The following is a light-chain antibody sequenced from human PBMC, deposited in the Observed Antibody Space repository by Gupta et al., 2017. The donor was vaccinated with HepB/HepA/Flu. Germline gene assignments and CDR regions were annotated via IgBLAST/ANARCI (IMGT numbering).Light chain of an antibody. Sequence: DIQMTQSPSSLSASVGDRVTITCRASQRISSYLNWYQQKPGKAPKLLIYAASSLQSGVPSRFSGSGSGTDFTLTISSLQPEDFATYYCQQSDSTPFTFGQGTQLEIK. CDR2: AAS. V-gene: IGKV1-39*01. CDR1: QRISSY. CDR3: QQSDSTPFT. J-gene: IGKJ5*01.